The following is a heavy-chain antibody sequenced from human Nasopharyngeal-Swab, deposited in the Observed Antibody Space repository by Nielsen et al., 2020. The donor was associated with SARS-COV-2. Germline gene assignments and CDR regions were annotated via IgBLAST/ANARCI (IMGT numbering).Heavy chain of an antibody. V-gene: IGHV3-23*01. CDR3: AKPETGIQLWSTEPLDY. CDR2: ISGSGGST. J-gene: IGHJ4*02. CDR1: GFTFSSYA. D-gene: IGHD5-18*01. Sequence: GESLKISCAASGFTFSSYAMSWVRQAPGKWLEWVSAISGSGGSTYYADSVKGRFTISRDNSKNTLYLQMNSLRAEDTAVYYCAKPETGIQLWSTEPLDYWGQGTLVTVSS.